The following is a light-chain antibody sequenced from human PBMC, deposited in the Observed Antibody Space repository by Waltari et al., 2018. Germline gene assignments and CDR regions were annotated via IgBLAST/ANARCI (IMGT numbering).Light chain of an antibody. V-gene: IGLV2-14*01. CDR1: SSDVGGYNH. CDR3: SSYTSSSIPYV. Sequence: QSALTRAASVSGSPGQSITISCTGNSSDVGGYNHVSWYQHHPDKAPKLIISEVSNRPSGVSYRFSGSKSGNTASLTISGLQAEDEADYYCSSYTSSSIPYVFGTGTKVTVL. CDR2: EVS. J-gene: IGLJ1*01.